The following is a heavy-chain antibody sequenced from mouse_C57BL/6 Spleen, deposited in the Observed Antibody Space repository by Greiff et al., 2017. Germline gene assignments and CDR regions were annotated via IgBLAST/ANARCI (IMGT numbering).Heavy chain of an antibody. CDR1: GYTFTNYW. CDR3: ARSGTGGWFAY. CDR2: IYPGGGYT. J-gene: IGHJ3*01. Sequence: VQLQQSGAKLVRPGTSVKMSCKASGYTFTNYWIGWAKQRPGHGLEWIGDIYPGGGYTNYNEKFKGKATLTADKSSSTAYMQFSSLTSEDSAIYYCARSGTGGWFAYWGQGTLVTVSA. D-gene: IGHD3-3*01. V-gene: IGHV1-63*01.